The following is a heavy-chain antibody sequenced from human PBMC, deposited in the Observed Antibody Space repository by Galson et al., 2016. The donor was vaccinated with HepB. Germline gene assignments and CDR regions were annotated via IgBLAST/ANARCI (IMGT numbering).Heavy chain of an antibody. V-gene: IGHV3-33*01. CDR1: GXTFSAYG. Sequence: RLSCAASGXTFSAYGMHWVRXAPGKRLEWXATIWYDVXXRYHADSVKGRFTISRDNSKNPLSLQMNSLRAEDXAVYSCARAGPPSYASTWSLDYWCQGTLVTVSS. CDR2: IWYDVXXR. D-gene: IGHD3-16*01. CDR3: ARAGPPSYASTWSLDY. J-gene: IGHJ4*02.